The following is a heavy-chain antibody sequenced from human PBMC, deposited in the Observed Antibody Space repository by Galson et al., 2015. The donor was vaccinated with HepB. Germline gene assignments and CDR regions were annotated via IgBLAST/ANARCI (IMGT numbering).Heavy chain of an antibody. Sequence: PALVKPTQTLTLTCTFSGFSLNTRGIFMGWFRQPPGKALEWLARFDWDGATYYNTSLKARLTVSKDTSRNQVVLTMANVAPEDTGTYYCGRMRLPNYGVDGWGHGTTVIVSS. J-gene: IGHJ6*01. V-gene: IGHV2-70*11. CDR2: FDWDGAT. CDR3: GRMRLPNYGVDG. CDR1: GFSLNTRGIF.